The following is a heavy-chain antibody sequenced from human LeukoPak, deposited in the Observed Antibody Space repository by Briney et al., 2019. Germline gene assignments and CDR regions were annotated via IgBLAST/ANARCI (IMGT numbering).Heavy chain of an antibody. D-gene: IGHD2-2*01. V-gene: IGHV4-30-2*01. Sequence: SQTLSLTCSVSGGSISSGPYFWSWIRQPPGKGLEWIGYIYHSGSTYYNPSLKSRVTISVDRSKNQFSLKLSSVTAADTAVYYCARDRSRVVVPAAPSFDIWGQGTMVTVSS. J-gene: IGHJ3*02. CDR1: GGSISSGPYF. CDR3: ARDRSRVVVPAAPSFDI. CDR2: IYHSGST.